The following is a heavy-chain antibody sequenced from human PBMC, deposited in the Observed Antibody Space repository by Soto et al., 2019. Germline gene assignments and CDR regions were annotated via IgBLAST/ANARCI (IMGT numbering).Heavy chain of an antibody. J-gene: IGHJ6*03. CDR1: GFTFSNYE. CDR3: ARRGYGSRWPNVYMDV. CDR2: ISNNGAHT. Sequence: AQLVESGGGLVQPGGSLRLSCAASGFTFSNYEMHWVRQAPGKGLEYVSGISNNGAHTDYAKSVKGRFTISRDNSENTLYLQMGSLRAEDMALYYCARRGYGSRWPNVYMDVWGKGTPVTVSS. D-gene: IGHD6-13*01. V-gene: IGHV3-64*01.